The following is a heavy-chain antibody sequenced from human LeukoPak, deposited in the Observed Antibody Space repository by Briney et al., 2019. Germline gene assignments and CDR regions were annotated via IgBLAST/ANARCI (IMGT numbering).Heavy chain of an antibody. CDR2: ISGSGGST. V-gene: IGHV3-23*01. J-gene: IGHJ4*02. CDR1: GLIFSSYA. D-gene: IGHD3-10*01. CDR3: AKDRELLLWFGELDY. Sequence: GGSLRLSCAASGLIFSSYAMSWVRQVPGKGLEWVSAISGSGGSTLYADSVKGRFTISRDNSKNTLYLQMNSLRAEDTAVCYCAKDRELLLWFGELDYWGQGTLVTVSS.